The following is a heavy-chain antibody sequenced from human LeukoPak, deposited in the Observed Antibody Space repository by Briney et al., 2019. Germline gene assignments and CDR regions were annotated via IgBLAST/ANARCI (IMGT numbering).Heavy chain of an antibody. J-gene: IGHJ3*02. CDR2: ISRDGYTQ. CDR1: ALTFTTSE. V-gene: IGHV3-30*02. CDR3: ARSPTIFGVVIVSHDAFDI. Sequence: PGGSLRLSCAAAALTFTTSEFHWVRQAPGKGLEWLAFISRDGYTQFYPDSVKGRFTISRDNSKNTLYLLMNSLRSEDTAVYYCARSPTIFGVVIVSHDAFDIWGQGTMVTVSS. D-gene: IGHD3-3*01.